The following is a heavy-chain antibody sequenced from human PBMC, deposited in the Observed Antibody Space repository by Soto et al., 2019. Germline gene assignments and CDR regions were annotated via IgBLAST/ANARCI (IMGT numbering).Heavy chain of an antibody. D-gene: IGHD1-26*01. CDR1: GGTLGSYH. V-gene: IGHV1-69*01. J-gene: IGHJ4*02. CDR3: AVVEATRDFDY. CDR2: IIPLFGAP. Sequence: QVQLVQSGAEVKKPGSSVKVSCKFSGGTLGSYHITWVRQGPGQGLEWMGGIIPLFGAPHYAQMFQGRVTITADASTSTVHVEVSSLRSEDTAVYYCAVVEATRDFDYWGQGTLVTVSS.